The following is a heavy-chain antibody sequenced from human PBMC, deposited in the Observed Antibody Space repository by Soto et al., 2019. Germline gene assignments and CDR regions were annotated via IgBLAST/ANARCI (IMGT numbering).Heavy chain of an antibody. CDR2: INPNSGGT. V-gene: IGHV1-2*02. Sequence: GASVKVSCKASGYTFTGYYMHWVRQAPGQGLEWMGWINPNSGGTNYAQKFQGRVTMTRDTSISTAYMELSRLRSDDTAVYYCARVLPRGYSGYAPFDYWGQGTLVTVSS. J-gene: IGHJ4*02. D-gene: IGHD5-12*01. CDR1: GYTFTGYY. CDR3: ARVLPRGYSGYAPFDY.